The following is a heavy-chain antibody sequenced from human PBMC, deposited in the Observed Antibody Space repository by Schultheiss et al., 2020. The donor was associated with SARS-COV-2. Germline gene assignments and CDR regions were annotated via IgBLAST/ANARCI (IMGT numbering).Heavy chain of an antibody. V-gene: IGHV3-21*04. D-gene: IGHD6-13*01. J-gene: IGHJ1*01. CDR2: ISSSSSYI. CDR1: GFTFSSYS. Sequence: GESLKISCAASGFTFSSYSMNWVRQAPGKGLEWVSSISSSSSYIYYADSVKGRFTISRDNSKNTLYLQMNSLRAEDTAVYYCAKDPAAGYSSSWYRQGGYFQHWGQGTLVTVSS. CDR3: AKDPAAGYSSSWYRQGGYFQH.